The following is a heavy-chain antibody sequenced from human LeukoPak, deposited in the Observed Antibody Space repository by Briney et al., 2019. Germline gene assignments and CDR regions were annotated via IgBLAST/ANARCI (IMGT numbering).Heavy chain of an antibody. D-gene: IGHD3-22*01. Sequence: GESLKISCKSSGYSFTSYWIGWVRQMPGKGLEWMGIIHPADSDTRYSPSSQGQVTLSADKSTSTAYLQWSSLKAAETAIYYCARRLNTHYYDRWDQGTLVTVSS. CDR2: IHPADSDT. V-gene: IGHV5-51*01. J-gene: IGHJ4*02. CDR3: ARRLNTHYYDR. CDR1: GYSFTSYW.